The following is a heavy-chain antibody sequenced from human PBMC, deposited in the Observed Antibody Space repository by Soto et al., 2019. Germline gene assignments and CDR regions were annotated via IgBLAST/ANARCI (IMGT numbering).Heavy chain of an antibody. CDR3: ARLTPVSVGSVSGY. D-gene: IGHD1-26*01. Sequence: GSLRLSCAASGFTFSSYAMAWVRQAPGKGLEWVSSTTDSGGNTYYADSVKGRFTISRDNSKNTLYLQMNSLRAEDTAVYYCARLTPVSVGSVSGYWGQGTLVTVSS. V-gene: IGHV3-23*01. CDR1: GFTFSSYA. J-gene: IGHJ4*02. CDR2: TTDSGGNT.